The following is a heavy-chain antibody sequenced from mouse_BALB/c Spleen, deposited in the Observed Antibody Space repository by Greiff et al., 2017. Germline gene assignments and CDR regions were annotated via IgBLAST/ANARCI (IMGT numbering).Heavy chain of an antibody. V-gene: IGHV5-6*02. D-gene: IGHD2-2*01. J-gene: IGHJ2*01. CDR3: ARQDGYDGDYFDD. Sequence: DVKLVESGGDLVKPGGSLKLSCAASGFTFSSYGMSWVRQTPDKRLEWVATISSGGSYTYYPDSVKGRFTISRDNAKNTLYLQMSSLKSEDTAMYYCARQDGYDGDYFDDWGKG. CDR1: GFTFSSYG. CDR2: ISSGGSYT.